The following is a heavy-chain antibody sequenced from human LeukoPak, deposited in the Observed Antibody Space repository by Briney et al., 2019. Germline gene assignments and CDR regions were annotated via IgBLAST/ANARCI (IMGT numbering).Heavy chain of an antibody. D-gene: IGHD3-22*01. Sequence: SETLSLTCAVYGGSFSGYYWSWIRQPPVKGLEWIGEINHSGSTNYNPSLKSRVTTSVDTSKNQLSLKLSSVTAADTAVYYCARGLSYCFDSSGYSLAYWGQGTLVTVSS. V-gene: IGHV4-34*01. J-gene: IGHJ4*02. CDR3: ARGLSYCFDSSGYSLAY. CDR1: GGSFSGYY. CDR2: INHSGST.